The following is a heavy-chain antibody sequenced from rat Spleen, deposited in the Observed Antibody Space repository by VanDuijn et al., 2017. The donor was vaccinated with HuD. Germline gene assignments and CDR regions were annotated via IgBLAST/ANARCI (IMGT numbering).Heavy chain of an antibody. CDR1: GFSITTHY. V-gene: IGHV3-1*01. Sequence: EVQLQESGPGLVKPSQSLSLTCSVTGFSITTHYWDWVRKFPGKKMEWLGYINYSGSTTYNPSLKSRLSITRETSKNQFFLQLSSITTEDTATYYCAREGLTLDFWGPGTMVTVSS. J-gene: IGHJ1*01. CDR2: INYSGST. D-gene: IGHD1-10*01. CDR3: AREGLTLDF.